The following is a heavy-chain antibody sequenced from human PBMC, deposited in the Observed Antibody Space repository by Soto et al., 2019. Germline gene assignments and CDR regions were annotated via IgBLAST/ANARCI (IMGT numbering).Heavy chain of an antibody. Sequence: GASVKVSCKASGYTIPNYGISWVRQAPGQGFEWMGWISPYKGNTNYAQKLQGRVTMTTDTSTSTAYMELRSLRSDDTAIYYCARDGPVYYDSSGYYRRYYYGMDVWGQGTTVTVSS. CDR3: ARDGPVYYDSSGYYRRYYYGMDV. V-gene: IGHV1-18*01. D-gene: IGHD3-22*01. J-gene: IGHJ6*02. CDR2: ISPYKGNT. CDR1: GYTIPNYG.